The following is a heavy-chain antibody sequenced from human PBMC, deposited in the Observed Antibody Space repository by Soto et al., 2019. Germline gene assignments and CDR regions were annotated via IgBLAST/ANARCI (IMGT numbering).Heavy chain of an antibody. Sequence: QVLLVQSGAEVKKPGSSVRVSCKTSGGTFSSFAISWVRLAPGQGLEWMGVIVPMFAAPTYAQKFQGRVSITADESTRTAYMELSRLRSDDTAVYYSARDRVMQGNASYYGMDVWGQGTTVTVSS. V-gene: IGHV1-69*12. D-gene: IGHD2-21*01. CDR2: IVPMFAAP. J-gene: IGHJ6*02. CDR3: ARDRVMQGNASYYGMDV. CDR1: GGTFSSFA.